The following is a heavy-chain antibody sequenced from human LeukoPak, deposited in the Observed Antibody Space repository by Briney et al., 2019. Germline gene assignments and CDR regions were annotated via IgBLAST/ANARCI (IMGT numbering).Heavy chain of an antibody. D-gene: IGHD3-16*01. CDR2: INHSGST. CDR3: ARTPYLYDYVWGRHDY. J-gene: IGHJ4*02. CDR1: GGSFSGYY. V-gene: IGHV4-34*01. Sequence: SETLSLTCAVSGGSFSGYYWSWIRQPPGKGLEWIGEINHSGSTNYNPSLKSRVTISVDTSKNQFSLKLSSVTAADTAVYYCARTPYLYDYVWGRHDYWGQGTLVTVSS.